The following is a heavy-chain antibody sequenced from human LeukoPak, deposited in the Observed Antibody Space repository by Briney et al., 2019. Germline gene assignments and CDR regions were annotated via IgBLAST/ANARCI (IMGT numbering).Heavy chain of an antibody. CDR3: AKGMRQFDY. V-gene: IGHV3-23*01. J-gene: IGHJ4*02. Sequence: GGSLRLSCVASGFTFSNYVMSWVRQAPGKGLEWVSGISGNGGSTYSADSVKGRFTISRDNSNNTLYLQMNSLRAEDTAVYYCAKGMRQFDYWGQGTLVTVSS. CDR1: GFTFSNYV. CDR2: ISGNGGST.